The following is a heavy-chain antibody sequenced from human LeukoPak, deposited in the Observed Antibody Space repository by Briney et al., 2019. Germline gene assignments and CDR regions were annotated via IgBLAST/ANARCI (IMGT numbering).Heavy chain of an antibody. CDR2: IYYSGST. CDR3: ARAPNSGWYYFDY. J-gene: IGHJ4*02. CDR1: GGSISSYY. Sequence: PSETRPLTCTVSGGSISSYYWSWIRQPPGKGLEWIGYIYYSGSTSYNPSLKSRVTISVGTSKNQFSLKLSSVTAADTAVYYCARAPNSGWYYFDYWGQGTLVTVSS. V-gene: IGHV4-59*01. D-gene: IGHD6-19*01.